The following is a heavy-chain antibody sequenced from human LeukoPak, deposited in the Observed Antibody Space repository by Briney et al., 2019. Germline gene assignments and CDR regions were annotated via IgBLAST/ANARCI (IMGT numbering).Heavy chain of an antibody. Sequence: PGGSLRLSCAASGVTFSGYWMTWVRQAPGKGLEWVANIKEDESEKYYADSVKGRFTISRDNAKNSVYLQMNSLRAEDTAMYHCAKLERSDFDYYSWGQGTLVTVSS. J-gene: IGHJ4*02. CDR1: GVTFSGYW. D-gene: IGHD2-21*02. CDR3: AKLERSDFDYYS. V-gene: IGHV3-7*03. CDR2: IKEDESEK.